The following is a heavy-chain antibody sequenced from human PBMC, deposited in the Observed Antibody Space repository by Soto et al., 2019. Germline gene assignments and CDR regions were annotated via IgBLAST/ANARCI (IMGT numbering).Heavy chain of an antibody. CDR1: GYTFTGYY. Sequence: ASGKVSCKASGYTFTGYYMHWVRQAPGQGLEWMGWINPNSGGTNYAQKFQGRVTMTRDTSISTAYMELSRLRSDDTAVYYCAHGIQLWSSFDYWGQGTLVTVSS. CDR2: INPNSGGT. CDR3: AHGIQLWSSFDY. V-gene: IGHV1-2*02. D-gene: IGHD5-18*01. J-gene: IGHJ4*02.